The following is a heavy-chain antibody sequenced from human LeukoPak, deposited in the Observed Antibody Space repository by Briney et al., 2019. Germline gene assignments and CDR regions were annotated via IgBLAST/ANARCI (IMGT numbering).Heavy chain of an antibody. J-gene: IGHJ6*02. CDR3: ARGLGGNYDFWSGYLSYGMDV. V-gene: IGHV4-4*02. CDR1: GGSISSSNW. D-gene: IGHD3-3*01. Sequence: SETLSLTCAVSGGSISSSNWWSWVRQPPGKGLEWIGEIYHSGSTNYNPSLKSRVTISVDKSKNQFSLKLSSVTAADTAVYYCARGLGGNYDFWSGYLSYGMDVWGQGTLVTVSS. CDR2: IYHSGST.